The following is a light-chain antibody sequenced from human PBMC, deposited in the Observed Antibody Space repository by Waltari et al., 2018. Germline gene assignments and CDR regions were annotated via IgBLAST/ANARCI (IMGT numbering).Light chain of an antibody. J-gene: IGLJ3*02. CDR2: DVS. V-gene: IGLV2-14*01. CDR3: NSYAGSSSWV. Sequence: HSALTQPAPAQGALVLSLPISCPGTSTAVGVSNDVSWYQQHPGKAPKLMIYDVSERPSGVSNRFSGSKSGNTASLTISGLQAEDEADYYCNSYAGSSSWVFGGGTKLTVL. CDR1: STAVGVSND.